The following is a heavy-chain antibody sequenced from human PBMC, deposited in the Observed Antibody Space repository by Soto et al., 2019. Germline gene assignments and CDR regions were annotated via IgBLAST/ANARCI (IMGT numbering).Heavy chain of an antibody. CDR2: IYDTGISGYTPST. CDR3: ARGEDAFFYYGLDV. Sequence: SEPLPLPNTVSVGSIADSCWSWIRRRPVQILLWIAYIYDTGISGYTPSTSYDPSLKSRVTMSVDTSKSQFSLKLTSVTAADTAVYYCARGEDAFFYYGLDVWGQGITVTVSS. V-gene: IGHV4-59*01. J-gene: IGHJ6*02. CDR1: VGSIADSC.